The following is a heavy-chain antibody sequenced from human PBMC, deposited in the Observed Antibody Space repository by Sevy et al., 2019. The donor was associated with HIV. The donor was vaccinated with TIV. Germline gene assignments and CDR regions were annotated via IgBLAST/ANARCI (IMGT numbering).Heavy chain of an antibody. Sequence: GGSLRLSCAASGFTFSDYSMSWIRQAPGKGLEWLSYISSSGSTIYYAASLKGRFTISRDNAWNSLHLQTNSLRGEDTALYYCARNRDGNLIDYWGQGTLVTVSS. CDR1: GFTFSDYS. V-gene: IGHV3-11*04. D-gene: IGHD1-26*01. CDR2: ISSSGSTI. CDR3: ARNRDGNLIDY. J-gene: IGHJ4*02.